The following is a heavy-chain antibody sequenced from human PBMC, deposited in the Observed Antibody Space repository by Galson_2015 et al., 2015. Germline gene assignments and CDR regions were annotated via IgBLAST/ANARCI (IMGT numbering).Heavy chain of an antibody. J-gene: IGHJ4*02. D-gene: IGHD2-15*01. CDR3: ASRPAYCSGGSCYFV. V-gene: IGHV3-21*01. CDR2: ISSSSSYI. Sequence: SLRLSCAASGFTFSSYSMNWVRQAPGKGLEWVSSISSSSSYIYYADSVKGRFTISRDNAKNSLYLQMNSLRAEDTAVDYCASRPAYCSGGSCYFVWGQGTLVTVSS. CDR1: GFTFSSYS.